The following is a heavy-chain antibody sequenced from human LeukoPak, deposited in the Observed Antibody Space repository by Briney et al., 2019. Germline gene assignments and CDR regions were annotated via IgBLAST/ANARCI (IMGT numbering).Heavy chain of an antibody. V-gene: IGHV3-23*01. CDR1: GFTFSSYA. D-gene: IGHD2/OR15-2a*01. CDR2: ISASDVST. Sequence: PGGSLRLSCAASGFTFSSYAMSWVRQAPGKGLEWVSSISASDVSTYYADSVKGRFTISRDNSKNTLYLQMNSLRAEDTAVYYCAKKYSTGLDPWGQGTLVTVSS. J-gene: IGHJ5*02. CDR3: AKKYSTGLDP.